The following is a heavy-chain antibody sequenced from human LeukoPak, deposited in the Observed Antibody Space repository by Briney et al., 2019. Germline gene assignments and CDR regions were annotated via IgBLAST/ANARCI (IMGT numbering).Heavy chain of an antibody. Sequence: GGSLRLSCAASGFTFSSYAMSWIRQAPGKGLEWVSYISSSGSTIYYADSVKGRFTISRDNAKNSLYLQMNSLRAEDTAVYYCARDYDFWSGYFRHDYWGQGTLVTVSS. CDR3: ARDYDFWSGYFRHDY. D-gene: IGHD3-3*01. CDR2: ISSSGSTI. J-gene: IGHJ4*02. V-gene: IGHV3-11*04. CDR1: GFTFSSYA.